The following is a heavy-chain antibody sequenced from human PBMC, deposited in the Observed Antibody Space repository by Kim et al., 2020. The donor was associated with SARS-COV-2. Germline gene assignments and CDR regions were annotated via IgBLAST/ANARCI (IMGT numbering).Heavy chain of an antibody. V-gene: IGHV4-31*03. CDR3: AREILSSRSDAFDI. Sequence: SETLSLTCTVSGGSISSGGYYWSWIRQHPGKGLEWIGYIHYSGSTYYNPSLKSRVTISVDTSKKQFSLKLSSVTAADTAVYYCAREILSSRSDAFDIWGKGKMVTVSS. CDR1: GGSISSGGYY. J-gene: IGHJ3*02. D-gene: IGHD6-13*01. CDR2: IHYSGST.